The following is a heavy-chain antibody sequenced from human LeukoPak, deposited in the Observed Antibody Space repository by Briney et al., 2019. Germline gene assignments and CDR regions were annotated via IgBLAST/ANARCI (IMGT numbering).Heavy chain of an antibody. J-gene: IGHJ4*02. CDR1: EFTFSNFA. CDR2: ISYTSSYI. CDR3: VREATGYTFDY. V-gene: IGHV3-21*01. Sequence: PGGSLRLSCAASEFTFSNFAMNWVRQAPGKGLGWVSSISYTSSYIFYADSVKGRFTISRDNAKNSLYLQMNSLRAEDTAVYYCVREATGYTFDYWGQGTLVTVSS. D-gene: IGHD1-14*01.